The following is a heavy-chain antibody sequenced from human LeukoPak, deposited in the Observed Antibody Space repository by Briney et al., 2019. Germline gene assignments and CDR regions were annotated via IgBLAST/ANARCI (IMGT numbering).Heavy chain of an antibody. Sequence: SETLSLTCTVSGGSISSAAYYWGWVRQPPGKGLDWIGSIYYTGTTYYSPSLQTRATLSFDTSKNQFSLKLTSVTAADTAVYFCARRPIAAGKNWFDPRGQGTLVTVSS. J-gene: IGHJ5*02. CDR1: GGSISSAAYY. V-gene: IGHV4-39*01. CDR2: IYYTGTT. CDR3: ARRPIAAGKNWFDP. D-gene: IGHD6-13*01.